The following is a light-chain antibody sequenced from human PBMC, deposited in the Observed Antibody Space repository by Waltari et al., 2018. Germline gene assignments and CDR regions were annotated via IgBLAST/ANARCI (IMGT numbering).Light chain of an antibody. CDR1: SRYVGGSAC. CDR3: YSYAGSHTIL. CDR2: DVT. Sequence: QSALTQPRPVSGSPGQSVTLPVPGGSRYVGGSACVSWFQHHPGKAPKLIIYDVTERPSGVPDRFSASKSGTAASLTISGLQAEDEGDYYCYSYAGSHTILFGGGTKLTVL. V-gene: IGLV2-11*01. J-gene: IGLJ2*01.